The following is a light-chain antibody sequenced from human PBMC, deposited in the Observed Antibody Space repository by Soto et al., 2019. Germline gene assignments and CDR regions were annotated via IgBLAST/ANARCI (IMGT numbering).Light chain of an antibody. CDR2: DAS. Sequence: ELVLTQSPATLSLSPGERATLSCRASQSVSNYLAWYQQKPGQAPRLLIYDASNRATDIPARFSGSGSGTDFTITISSLEPEDFAVDYCQQRSNWPPFTFGQGTRLEIK. CDR1: QSVSNY. J-gene: IGKJ5*01. V-gene: IGKV3-11*01. CDR3: QQRSNWPPFT.